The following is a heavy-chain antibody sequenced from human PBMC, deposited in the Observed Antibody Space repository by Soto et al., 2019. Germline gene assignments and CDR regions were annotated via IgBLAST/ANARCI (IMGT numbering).Heavy chain of an antibody. V-gene: IGHV4-34*01. Sequence: SETLSLSCAVYGGSFSGYYWSWIRQPPGKGLEWIGEINHSGSTNYNPSLKSRVTISVDTSKNQFSLKLSSVTAADTAVYYCARFAVVAATRLNGMDVWGQGTTVTVS. D-gene: IGHD2-15*01. CDR1: GGSFSGYY. J-gene: IGHJ6*02. CDR2: INHSGST. CDR3: ARFAVVAATRLNGMDV.